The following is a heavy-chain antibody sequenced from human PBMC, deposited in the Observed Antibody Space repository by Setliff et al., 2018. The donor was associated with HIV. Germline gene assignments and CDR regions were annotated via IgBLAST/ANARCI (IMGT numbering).Heavy chain of an antibody. CDR3: ARGRYRSRWYASDHYCIDV. D-gene: IGHD6-13*01. CDR2: IYYRGST. J-gene: IGHJ6*03. CDR1: GGSISSSSYY. V-gene: IGHV4-39*01. Sequence: KPSETLSLTCTVSGGSISSSSYYWGWIRQPPGKGLQWIGSIYYRGSTYYNPSLKSRVTISVDTSKNQFSLKLRSVTAADTALYYCARGRYRSRWYASDHYCIDVWGKGTTVTVSS.